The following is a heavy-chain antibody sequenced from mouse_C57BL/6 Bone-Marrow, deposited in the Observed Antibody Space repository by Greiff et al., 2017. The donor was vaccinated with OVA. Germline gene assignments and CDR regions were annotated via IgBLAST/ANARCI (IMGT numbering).Heavy chain of an antibody. CDR3: ARDFDV. CDR2: SRNKANDYTT. V-gene: IGHV7-1*01. J-gene: IGHJ1*03. Sequence: EVHLVESGGGLVQSGRSLRLSCATSGFTFSDFYMEWVRQAPGKGLEWIAASRNKANDYTTEYSASVKGRFIVSRDTSQSILYLQMNALRAEDTAIYYCARDFDVWGTGTTVTVSS. CDR1: GFTFSDFY.